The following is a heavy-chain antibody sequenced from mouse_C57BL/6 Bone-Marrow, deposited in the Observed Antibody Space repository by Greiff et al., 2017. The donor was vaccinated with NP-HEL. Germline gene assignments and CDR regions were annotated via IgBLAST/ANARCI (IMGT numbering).Heavy chain of an antibody. CDR2: IHPNSGST. D-gene: IGHD1-1*01. Sequence: VQLQQPGAELVKPGASVKLSCKASGYTFTSYWMHWVKQRPGQGLEWIGMIHPNSGSTNYNEKFKSKATLTVDKSSSTAYMQLSSLTSEDSAVYYCARKNYGSSYWYCDVWGTGTTVTVSS. CDR3: ARKNYGSSYWYCDV. J-gene: IGHJ1*03. CDR1: GYTFTSYW. V-gene: IGHV1-64*01.